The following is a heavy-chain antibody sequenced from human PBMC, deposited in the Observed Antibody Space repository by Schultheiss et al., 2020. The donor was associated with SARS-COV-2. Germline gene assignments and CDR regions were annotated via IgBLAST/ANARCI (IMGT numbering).Heavy chain of an antibody. D-gene: IGHD1-26*01. CDR3: ARGVEWELLLGF. J-gene: IGHJ4*02. CDR1: GGSISSGDYY. V-gene: IGHV4-39*01. Sequence: SETLSLTCTVSGGSISSGDYYWSWIRQPPGKGLEWIGSIYYSGSTYYNPSLKSRVTISVDTSKNQFSLKLSSVTAADTAVYYCARGVEWELLLGFWGQGTLVTVSS. CDR2: IYYSGST.